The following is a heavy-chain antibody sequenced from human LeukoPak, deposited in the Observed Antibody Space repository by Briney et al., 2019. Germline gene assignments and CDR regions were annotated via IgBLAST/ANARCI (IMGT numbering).Heavy chain of an antibody. CDR2: IWYDGSNK. V-gene: IGHV3-33*01. J-gene: IGHJ4*02. Sequence: GGSLRLSCAASGFTFSSYGMHWVRQAPGKGLEWVAVIWYDGSNKYYADSVKGRFTISRDNSKNTLYLQMNSLRAEDTAVYYGARDRAYSSRLFDNWGQGTLVTVSS. CDR1: GFTFSSYG. CDR3: ARDRAYSSRLFDN. D-gene: IGHD6-13*01.